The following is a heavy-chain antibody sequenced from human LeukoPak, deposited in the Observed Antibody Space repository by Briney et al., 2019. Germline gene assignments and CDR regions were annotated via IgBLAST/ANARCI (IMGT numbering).Heavy chain of an antibody. J-gene: IGHJ5*02. CDR3: ARGEISVAPYIEGRNWFDP. V-gene: IGHV4-34*01. D-gene: IGHD3-16*02. Sequence: SETLSHTCAVYGGSFSGYYWSWIRQPPGKGLEWIGEINHSGSTNYNPSLKSRVTISVDTSKNQFSLKLSSVTAADTAVYYCARGEISVAPYIEGRNWFDPWGQGTLVTVSS. CDR2: INHSGST. CDR1: GGSFSGYY.